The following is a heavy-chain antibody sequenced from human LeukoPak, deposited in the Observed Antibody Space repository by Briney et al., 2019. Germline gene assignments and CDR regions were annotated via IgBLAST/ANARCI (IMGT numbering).Heavy chain of an antibody. J-gene: IGHJ4*02. D-gene: IGHD3-16*01. V-gene: IGHV1-46*01. CDR2: INPSGGST. CDR1: GYTFTSYY. CDR3: ARDRGHGGGNEGLDY. Sequence: ASVKVSCKASGYTFTSYYMHWVRQAPGQGLEWMGIINPSGGSTSYAQKFQGRVTMTRDTSTSTVYMELSSLRSEDTAVYYCARDRGHGGGNEGLDYWGQGTLVTVSS.